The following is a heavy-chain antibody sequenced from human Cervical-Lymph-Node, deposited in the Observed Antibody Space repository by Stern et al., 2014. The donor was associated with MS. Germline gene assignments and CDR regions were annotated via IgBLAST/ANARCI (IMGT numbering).Heavy chain of an antibody. CDR3: ARRVLVAMGGYPKTLDV. CDR1: GFTFSRYW. V-gene: IGHV3-7*01. Sequence: VQLVESGGVLVQPGGSLKLSCAASGFTFSRYWMTWVRQAPGKGLEWVANIKEDGSEQYYVDSLKGRFPMSRDNAKNSLYLQMNSLRAEDTAVYYCARRVLVAMGGYPKTLDVWGRGTTVTVSS. CDR2: IKEDGSEQ. J-gene: IGHJ6*02. D-gene: IGHD2-2*01.